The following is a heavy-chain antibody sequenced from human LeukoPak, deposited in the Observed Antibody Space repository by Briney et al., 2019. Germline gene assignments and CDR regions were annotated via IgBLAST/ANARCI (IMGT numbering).Heavy chain of an antibody. CDR3: AKALGGYYGSGSSSY. D-gene: IGHD3-10*01. V-gene: IGHV3-23*01. CDR1: GFTFSSYA. CDR2: ISGSGGST. J-gene: IGHJ4*02. Sequence: PGGSLRLSCAASGFTFSSYAMRWVRQAPGKGLEWVSAISGSGGSTYYADSVKGRFTISRDNSKNTLYLQMNSLRAEDTAVYYCAKALGGYYGSGSSSYWGQGTLVTVSS.